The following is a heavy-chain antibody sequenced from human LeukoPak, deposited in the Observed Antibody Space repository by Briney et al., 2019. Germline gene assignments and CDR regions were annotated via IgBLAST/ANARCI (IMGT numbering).Heavy chain of an antibody. Sequence: PGRSLRLSCLVSGLTFDGFAMHWVRQAPGKGLEWFSAIILKSGDIAYAESVKGRFTVSRGNGKNSLYLRMISVTSEDTAIYHCAKDFAYWGQGNLVTVS. J-gene: IGHJ4*02. CDR3: AKDFAY. CDR1: GLTFDGFA. V-gene: IGHV3-9*01. CDR2: IILKSGDI.